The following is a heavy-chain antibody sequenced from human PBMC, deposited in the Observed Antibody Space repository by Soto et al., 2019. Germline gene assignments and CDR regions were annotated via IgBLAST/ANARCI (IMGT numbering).Heavy chain of an antibody. V-gene: IGHV3-30*18. D-gene: IGHD2-2*02. J-gene: IGHJ4*02. CDR2: ISYGGANK. Sequence: QVQLVEAGGGVVQPRRSLRLSCAVSGFTFNSHAMHWVRQAPGKGLEWVAVISYGGANKYYGDSVKGRFTISRDNSKNTLFLQMDSLRPEDTAVYYCAKGPRSCSSTTWYTVDYWGRGTLVTVSS. CDR1: GFTFNSHA. CDR3: AKGPRSCSSTTWYTVDY.